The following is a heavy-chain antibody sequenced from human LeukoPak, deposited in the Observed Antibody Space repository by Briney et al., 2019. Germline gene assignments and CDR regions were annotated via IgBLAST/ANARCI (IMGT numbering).Heavy chain of an antibody. CDR2: IYTSGST. D-gene: IGHD3-22*01. CDR1: GGSISSGSYY. J-gene: IGHJ4*02. CDR3: ARGPYSYDSSGCFDY. Sequence: SQTLSLTCTVSGGSISSGSYYWSWLRQPAGKGLEWIVRIYTSGSTNYNPSLKSRVTISVDTSKNQFSLKLRSVTATDTAMYYCARGPYSYDSSGCFDYWGQGALVTVSS. V-gene: IGHV4-61*02.